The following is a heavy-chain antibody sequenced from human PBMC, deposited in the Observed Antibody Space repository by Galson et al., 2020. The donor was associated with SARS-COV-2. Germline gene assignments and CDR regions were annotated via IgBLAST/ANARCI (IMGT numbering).Heavy chain of an antibody. Sequence: GGSLRLSCAASGFTFRDHNMISVRQAPGKGLEWVSSIAGSGAYIYYADSMKGRFTISRDNAKNSVYLHLNSLTDEDTAVYYCARDKGSGFQMHWYFDLWGRGTLVSVSS. D-gene: IGHD3-22*01. V-gene: IGHV3-21*01. CDR1: GFTFRDHN. CDR2: IAGSGAYI. J-gene: IGHJ2*01. CDR3: ARDKGSGFQMHWYFDL.